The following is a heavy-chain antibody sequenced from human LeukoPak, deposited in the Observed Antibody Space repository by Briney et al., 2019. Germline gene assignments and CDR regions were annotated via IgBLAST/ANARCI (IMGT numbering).Heavy chain of an antibody. V-gene: IGHV1-69*01. J-gene: IGHJ4*02. CDR2: IIPIFGTA. Sequence: SVKVSCKASVGTFSSYAISWVRQAPGQGLEWMGGIIPIFGTANYAQKFQGRVTITADESTSTAYMELSSLRSEDTAVYYCARAYYDSSGYYYEYYFDYWGQGTLVTVSS. D-gene: IGHD3-22*01. CDR1: VGTFSSYA. CDR3: ARAYYDSSGYYYEYYFDY.